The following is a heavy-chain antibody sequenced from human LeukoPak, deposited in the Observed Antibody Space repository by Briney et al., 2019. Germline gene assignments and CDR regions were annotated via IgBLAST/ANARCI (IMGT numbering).Heavy chain of an antibody. CDR1: GYTFTSYG. CDR3: ARDLFVVVVAATVGWFDP. D-gene: IGHD2-15*01. Sequence: GASVKVSCKASGYTFTSYGISWVRQAPGQGLEWMGWISAYNGNTNYAQKLQGRATMTTDTSTSTAYMELRSLRSDDTAVYYCARDLFVVVVAATVGWFDPWGQGTLVTVSS. CDR2: ISAYNGNT. V-gene: IGHV1-18*01. J-gene: IGHJ5*02.